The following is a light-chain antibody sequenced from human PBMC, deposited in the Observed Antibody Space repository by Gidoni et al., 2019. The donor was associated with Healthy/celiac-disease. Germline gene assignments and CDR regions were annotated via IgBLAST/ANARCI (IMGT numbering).Light chain of an antibody. CDR2: GNS. J-gene: IGLJ2*01. V-gene: IGLV1-40*01. CDR3: QSYDSSLSGWVV. CDR1: SSNIGAGYD. Sequence: QSVRTQPPSVSGASGQRVPIPCTGSSSNIGAGYDVHWYQPLPGAAPELLIYGNSNRPSGVPDRFSGSKSGTSASLAITGLQAEDEADYYCQSYDSSLSGWVVFGGGTKLTVL.